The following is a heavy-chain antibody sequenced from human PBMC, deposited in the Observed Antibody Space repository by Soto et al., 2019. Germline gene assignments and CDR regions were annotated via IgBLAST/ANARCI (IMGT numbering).Heavy chain of an antibody. CDR3: ARGGYCSGGSCYRGDAFDI. CDR2: IIPIFGTA. V-gene: IGHV1-69*13. Sequence: VASVKVSCKASGGTFSSYAISWVRQAPGQGLEWMGGIIPIFGTANYAQKFQGRVTITADESTSTAYMELSSLRSEDTAVYCCARGGYCSGGSCYRGDAFDIWGQGTMVTVSS. CDR1: GGTFSSYA. D-gene: IGHD2-15*01. J-gene: IGHJ3*02.